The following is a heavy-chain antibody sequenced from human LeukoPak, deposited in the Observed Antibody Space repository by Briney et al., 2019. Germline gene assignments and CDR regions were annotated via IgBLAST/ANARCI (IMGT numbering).Heavy chain of an antibody. CDR1: GFTFSSYG. V-gene: IGHV3-30*18. CDR2: ISYDGSNK. Sequence: GGSLRLSCAASGFTFSSYGMHWVRQAPGKGLEWVAVISYDGSNKYYADSVKGRFTISRENSKKPLYLQMNSLRAEDTAVYYCAKHGGRSWPPYYYGMDVWGQGTTVTVSS. J-gene: IGHJ6*02. CDR3: AKHGGRSWPPYYYGMDV. D-gene: IGHD6-13*01.